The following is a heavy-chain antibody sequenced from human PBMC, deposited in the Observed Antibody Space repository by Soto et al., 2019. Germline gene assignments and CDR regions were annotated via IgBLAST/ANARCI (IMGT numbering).Heavy chain of an antibody. D-gene: IGHD3-10*01. CDR1: GGSISSYY. J-gene: IGHJ5*02. Sequence: SETLSLTCTVSGGSISSYYGSWIRQPPGKGLEWIGDIYYSGSTNYNPSLKSRVTISVDTSKNQFSLKLSSVTAADTAVYYCARDPGSGSYYGWFDPWGQGTLVTVSS. CDR2: IYYSGST. V-gene: IGHV4-59*01. CDR3: ARDPGSGSYYGWFDP.